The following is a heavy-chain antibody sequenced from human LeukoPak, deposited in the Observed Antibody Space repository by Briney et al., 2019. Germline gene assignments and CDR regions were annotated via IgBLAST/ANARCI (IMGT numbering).Heavy chain of an antibody. D-gene: IGHD3-10*01. Sequence: PSETLSLTCTVSGASISSYYYNWIRQTAGRGLEWIGRLYISGSTDYNPSLMSRVTISVDTSKNQFSLKLTSVTAADTAVYFCARDLSGSLYFDYWGQGVLVTVSS. CDR3: ARDLSGSLYFDY. V-gene: IGHV4-4*07. J-gene: IGHJ4*02. CDR1: GASISSYY. CDR2: LYISGST.